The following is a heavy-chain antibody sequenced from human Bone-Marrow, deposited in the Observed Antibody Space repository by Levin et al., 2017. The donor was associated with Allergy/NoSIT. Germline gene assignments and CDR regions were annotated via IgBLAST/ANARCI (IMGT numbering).Heavy chain of an antibody. CDR3: ARSDGSATTFYYYGMDV. Sequence: PSETLSLTCAVSGGSFSGYYWSWIRQPPGKGLEWIGEINDSGNTNYNPSLKSRVSISEDTSTNQLSLRLSSVTAADTAVYYCARSDGSATTFYYYGMDVWGPGTTVTVSS. D-gene: IGHD4-11*01. CDR1: GGSFSGYY. J-gene: IGHJ6*02. CDR2: INDSGNT. V-gene: IGHV4-34*01.